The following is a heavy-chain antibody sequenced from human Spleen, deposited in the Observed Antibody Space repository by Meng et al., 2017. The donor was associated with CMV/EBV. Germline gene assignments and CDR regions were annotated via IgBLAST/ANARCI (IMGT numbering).Heavy chain of an antibody. J-gene: IGHJ5*02. D-gene: IGHD1-1*01. CDR3: ARGSMGFIWNWGWFDP. Sequence: ASVKVSCKASGYTFTNYYIHWVRQAPGRGLEWMGWINPDSGDSNYAQKFQGRVTLTRDTAITTAYMDVSRLTSGDTAVYYCARGSMGFIWNWGWFDPWGQGTLVTVSS. CDR2: INPDSGDS. CDR1: GYTFTNYY. V-gene: IGHV1-2*02.